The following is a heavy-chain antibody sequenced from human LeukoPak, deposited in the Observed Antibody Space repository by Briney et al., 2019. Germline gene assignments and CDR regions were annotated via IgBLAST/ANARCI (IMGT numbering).Heavy chain of an antibody. Sequence: AGGSLRLSCAASGFTFSSYAMNWVRQAPGKGLEWASSISGSGGRTYYADSVKGRFTISRDNSKNTLFLQMNSQRAEDTAVYYCAKEREYYDSSGYSGFDYWGQGTLVTVSS. CDR3: AKEREYYDSSGYSGFDY. CDR1: GFTFSSYA. D-gene: IGHD3-22*01. V-gene: IGHV3-23*01. J-gene: IGHJ4*02. CDR2: ISGSGGRT.